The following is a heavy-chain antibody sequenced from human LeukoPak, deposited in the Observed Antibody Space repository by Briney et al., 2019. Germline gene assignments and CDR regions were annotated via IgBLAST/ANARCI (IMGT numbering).Heavy chain of an antibody. D-gene: IGHD3-10*01. CDR1: GFTFSDYY. V-gene: IGHV3-11*04. CDR3: ARYYSDAFDV. Sequence: GGSLRLSCAASGFTFSDYYMTWIRQAPGKGLEWLSYISATTGRIIYYADSVKGRFTISRDNTKNSLFLQMVSLRVEDTALYYCARYYSDAFDVWGQGAVVTDSS. J-gene: IGHJ3*01. CDR2: ISATTGRII.